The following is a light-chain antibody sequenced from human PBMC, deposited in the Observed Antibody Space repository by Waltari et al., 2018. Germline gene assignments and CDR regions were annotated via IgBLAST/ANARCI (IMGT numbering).Light chain of an antibody. J-gene: IGLJ3*02. CDR1: SSAVGDYNY. CDR2: DVN. V-gene: IGLV2-11*01. Sequence: QSALPQPRSVSGSPGQSVTLSCTGTSSAVGDYNYVSWYQQHPGKAPKLIIYDVNKRPSGVPDRFSGSKSGNTASLTISGLQAEDEADYYCCSYAGTYTPWVFGGGTKATVL. CDR3: CSYAGTYTPWV.